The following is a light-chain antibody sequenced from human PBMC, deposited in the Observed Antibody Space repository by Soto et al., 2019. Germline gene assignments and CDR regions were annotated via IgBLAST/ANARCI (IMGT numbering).Light chain of an antibody. Sequence: DIQMTQSPSSLSASIGDRVTITCRASQTIDTYINWYQQKSGKAPKILIYHASSLETGVPSRFSGSGSGTEFTLTISSVQPDDFASYYCQHYNSYGTFGQGTKVDIK. V-gene: IGKV1-5*01. J-gene: IGKJ1*01. CDR1: QTIDTY. CDR2: HAS. CDR3: QHYNSYGT.